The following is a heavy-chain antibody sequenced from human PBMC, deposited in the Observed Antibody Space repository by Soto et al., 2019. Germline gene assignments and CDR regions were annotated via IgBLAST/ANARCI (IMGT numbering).Heavy chain of an antibody. D-gene: IGHD2-15*01. CDR2: IIPIFGTA. CDR3: ARSPEYCSGGSCYWYYGMDV. CDR1: GGTFSRYA. Sequence: QVQLVQSGAEVKKPGSSVKVSCKASGGTFSRYAISWVRQAPGQGLEWMGGIIPIFGTANYAQKFQGRVTITADESTSTAYMELGSLRSEDTAVYYCARSPEYCSGGSCYWYYGMDVWGQGTTVTVSS. V-gene: IGHV1-69*12. J-gene: IGHJ6*02.